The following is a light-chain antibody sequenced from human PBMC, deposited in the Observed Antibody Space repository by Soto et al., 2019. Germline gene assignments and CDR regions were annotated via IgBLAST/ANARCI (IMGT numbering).Light chain of an antibody. Sequence: QCVLTQPASVSGSPGQSITISCTGTSNYNLVSWHQQHPGKAPKLVIYEVSERPSGVSNRFSGSKSGNTASLTISGLQAEDEADYYCCSYPGSSILYVFGTGTKVTVL. J-gene: IGLJ1*01. CDR1: SNYNL. CDR2: EVS. CDR3: CSYPGSSILYV. V-gene: IGLV2-23*02.